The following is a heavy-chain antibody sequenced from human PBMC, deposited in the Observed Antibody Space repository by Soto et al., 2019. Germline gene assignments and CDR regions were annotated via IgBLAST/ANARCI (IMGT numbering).Heavy chain of an antibody. CDR2: ISYDGINK. J-gene: IGHJ4*02. Sequence: QVQLVESGGGVVQPGRSLRLSCAASGFIFSSYGMHWVRQAPGKGLEWLAVISYDGINKYYSDSVKGRFTISRDNSKNTLYLQMNSLRAEDTAVYYCAKSVYNWNDGFFDYWGQGTLVTVSS. CDR1: GFIFSSYG. CDR3: AKSVYNWNDGFFDY. V-gene: IGHV3-30*18. D-gene: IGHD1-1*01.